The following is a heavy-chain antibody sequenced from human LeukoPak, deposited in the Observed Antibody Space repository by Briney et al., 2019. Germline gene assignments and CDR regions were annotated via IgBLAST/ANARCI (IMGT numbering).Heavy chain of an antibody. Sequence: GGTLRLSCAASGFNLASYMLNWVRQAPGKGLEWVSSISSTGSYIYYADSVKGRFTTSRDNTKNSLYLQMSSLRAEDTAVYYCARDRSRGRLWFGFDLDYWGQGTLVTVSS. V-gene: IGHV3-21*01. CDR2: ISSTGSYI. CDR3: ARDRSRGRLWFGFDLDY. CDR1: GFNLASYM. J-gene: IGHJ4*02. D-gene: IGHD3-10*01.